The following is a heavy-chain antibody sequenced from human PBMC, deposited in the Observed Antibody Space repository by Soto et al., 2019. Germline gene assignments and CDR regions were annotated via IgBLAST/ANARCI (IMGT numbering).Heavy chain of an antibody. V-gene: IGHV4-39*01. D-gene: IGHD3-9*01. J-gene: IGHJ6*02. CDR1: GGSISSSSYY. Sequence: SETLSLTCTVSGGSISSSSYYWGWIRQPPGKGLEWIGSIYYSGSTYYNPSLKSRVTISVDTSKNQFSLKLSSVTAADTAVYYCARPYDILTGYSSMDVWGQGTTVTVSS. CDR2: IYYSGST. CDR3: ARPYDILTGYSSMDV.